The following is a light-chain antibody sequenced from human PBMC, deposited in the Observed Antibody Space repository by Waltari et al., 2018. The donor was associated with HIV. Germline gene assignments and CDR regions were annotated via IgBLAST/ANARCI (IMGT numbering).Light chain of an antibody. V-gene: IGLV1-44*01. CDR1: SPNIARNP. CDR3: AAWDDSLNGWV. Sequence: QSVLTQPPSASGTPGQRVTISCSGSSPNIARNPVIWYPQLPGTAPTLLIYSNNHRPSGVPDLFSGSKSGTSASLAISGLQSEDEADYYCAAWDDSLNGWVFGGGTKLTVL. J-gene: IGLJ3*02. CDR2: SNN.